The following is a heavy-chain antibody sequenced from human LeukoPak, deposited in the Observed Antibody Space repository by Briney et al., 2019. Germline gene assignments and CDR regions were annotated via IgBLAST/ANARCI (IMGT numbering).Heavy chain of an antibody. V-gene: IGHV4-30-2*01. CDR1: GGSISSGGYH. CDR3: ASSGYYYVRWFDP. CDR2: IYHSGST. D-gene: IGHD3-22*01. Sequence: SETLSLTCTVSGGSISSGGYHWSWIRQPPGKGLEWIGYIYHSGSTYYNPSLKSRVTISVDRSKNQFSLKLSSVTAADTAVYYCASSGYYYVRWFDPWGQGTLVTVSS. J-gene: IGHJ5*02.